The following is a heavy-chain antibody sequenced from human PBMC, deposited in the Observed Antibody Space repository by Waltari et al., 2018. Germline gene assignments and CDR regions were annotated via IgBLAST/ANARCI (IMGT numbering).Heavy chain of an antibody. CDR2: IDPNGVAT. V-gene: IGHV1-2*02. J-gene: IGHJ4*02. CDR3: AREYCAGECRLFDF. CDR1: RNAFSQHY. D-gene: IGHD2-21*01. Sequence: VQLVQSGTEVRRPGASVKVSCKASRNAFSQHYLHWVRRAPELGLEWMGWIDPNGVATNYGQKFKDRITLTGDTAVNTAYMELTRLASFDTAVYYCAREYCAGECRLFDFWGQGTGLTVSS.